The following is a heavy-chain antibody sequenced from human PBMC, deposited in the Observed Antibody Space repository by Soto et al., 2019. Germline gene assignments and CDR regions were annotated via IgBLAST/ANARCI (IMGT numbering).Heavy chain of an antibody. V-gene: IGHV4-31*03. CDR3: VVGLEDVVGGQLDY. Sequence: QMQLQESGPGLVKPSQTLSLTCTVSGGSIRSGGHYWTWIRQLPGPGLEWIGYIYYSGRTYYSPSLQSRLTISVDTSQNQFSLRLTSVTAADTAVYYCVVGLEDVVGGQLDYWGQGALVTVSS. CDR1: GGSIRSGGHY. J-gene: IGHJ4*02. CDR2: IYYSGRT. D-gene: IGHD2-15*01.